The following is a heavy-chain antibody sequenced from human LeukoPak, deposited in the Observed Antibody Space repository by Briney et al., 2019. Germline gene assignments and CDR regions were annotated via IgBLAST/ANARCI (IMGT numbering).Heavy chain of an antibody. CDR2: IIPIFGIA. V-gene: IGHV1-69*04. CDR1: GGTFSSYA. Sequence: ASVKVSCQASGGTFSSYAISWVRQAPGQGLAWMGRIIPIFGIASYAQKFQGRVTITADKSTSTAYMELSSLRSEDTAVYYCARDNTMVIGLVDYWGQGTLVTVSS. CDR3: ARDNTMVIGLVDY. J-gene: IGHJ4*02. D-gene: IGHD3-10*01.